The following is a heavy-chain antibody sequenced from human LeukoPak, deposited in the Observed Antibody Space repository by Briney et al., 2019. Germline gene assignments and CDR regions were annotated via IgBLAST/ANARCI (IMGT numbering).Heavy chain of an antibody. CDR3: ARFGPPNCSGGSCVFDY. J-gene: IGHJ4*02. V-gene: IGHV4-31*03. D-gene: IGHD2-15*01. CDR2: IYYSGTT. CDR1: GGSISSGGNS. Sequence: PSGSLSLTCTVSGGSISSGGNSWVWLPQHPGKGLVCLGYIYYSGTTYTNPSLRSRVTISVDTSKNQCSLRLSSVTAADTAVYYCARFGPPNCSGGSCVFDYWGQGTLVTVSS.